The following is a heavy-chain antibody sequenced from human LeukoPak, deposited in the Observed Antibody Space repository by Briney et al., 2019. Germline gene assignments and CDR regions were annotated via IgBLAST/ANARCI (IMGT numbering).Heavy chain of an antibody. Sequence: SGGSLRLSCAASGFTFSSYAMSWVRQAPGKGLEWVSTISGSAGSTYYADSVKGLFTISRDNSKNTLYLQMNSLRAEDTAVYYCAKEPCSSTSCYVDYWGQGTLVTVSS. CDR1: GFTFSSYA. V-gene: IGHV3-23*01. CDR2: ISGSAGST. D-gene: IGHD2-2*01. J-gene: IGHJ4*02. CDR3: AKEPCSSTSCYVDY.